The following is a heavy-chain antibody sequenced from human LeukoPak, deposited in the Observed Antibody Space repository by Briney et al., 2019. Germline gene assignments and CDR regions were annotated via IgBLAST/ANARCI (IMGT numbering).Heavy chain of an antibody. J-gene: IGHJ5*02. CDR2: IYYSGST. CDR1: GGSISSYY. D-gene: IGHD4-17*01. V-gene: IGHV4-59*01. CDR3: ARDYGPWFDP. Sequence: PSETLSLTCTVSGGSISSYYWSWIRQPPGKGLEWIGYIYYSGSTNYDPSLKSRVTISVDTSKNQFSLKLSSVTAADTAVYYCARDYGPWFDPWGQGTLVTVSP.